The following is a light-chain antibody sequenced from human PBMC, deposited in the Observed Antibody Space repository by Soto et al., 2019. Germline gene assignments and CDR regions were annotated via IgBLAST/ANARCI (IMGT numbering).Light chain of an antibody. CDR2: DAS. V-gene: IGKV1-33*01. Sequence: DIQMTQSPSSLSASVGDRVTITCQASQNINNYLNWYQQKPGRAPKLLIYDASNLEAGVPSRFSGSGSGTDFTLTISSLQPEDFATYYCQQYNSYPLTFGQGTRLEIK. CDR1: QNINNY. J-gene: IGKJ5*01. CDR3: QQYNSYPLT.